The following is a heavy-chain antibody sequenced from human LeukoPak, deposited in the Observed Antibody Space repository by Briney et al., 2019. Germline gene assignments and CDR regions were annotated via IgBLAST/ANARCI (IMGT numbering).Heavy chain of an antibody. D-gene: IGHD1-26*01. V-gene: IGHV3-30-3*01. J-gene: IGHJ4*02. CDR2: ISYDGSNK. CDR1: GFTFSSYA. Sequence: QPWGSLKLSCSASGFTFSSYAMPRVRQAPGKGLEWVAVISYDGSNKYYADSVKGRFTISRDNSKNTLYLQMNSLRAEDTAVYYCARVSAGSYSEPYWGQGTLVTVSS. CDR3: ARVSAGSYSEPY.